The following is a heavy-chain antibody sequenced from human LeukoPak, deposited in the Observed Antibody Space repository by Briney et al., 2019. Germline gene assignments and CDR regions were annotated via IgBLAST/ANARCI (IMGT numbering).Heavy chain of an antibody. D-gene: IGHD3-10*01. J-gene: IGHJ4*02. CDR3: ARDFGELLYYFDY. CDR2: ISYDGSNK. V-gene: IGHV3-30-3*01. Sequence: HPGRSLRLSCAASGFTFSSYAMHWVRQAPGKGLEWVAVISYDGSNKYYADSVKGRFTISRDNSKNTLYPQMNSLRAEDTAVYYCARDFGELLYYFDYWGQGTLVTVSS. CDR1: GFTFSSYA.